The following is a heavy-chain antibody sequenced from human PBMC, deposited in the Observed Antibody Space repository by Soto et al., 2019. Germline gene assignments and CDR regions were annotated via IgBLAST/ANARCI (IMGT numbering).Heavy chain of an antibody. Sequence: PGGSLRLSCAASGFNFSSYSMNWVRQAPGKGLEWISYLSSSKTYIWYADSVKGRFTISRDNAKNSLSLQMNSLRDEDTAVYYCVRDSGWAFDIWGLGTMVTVSS. J-gene: IGHJ3*02. CDR1: GFNFSSYS. CDR2: LSSSKTYI. V-gene: IGHV3-48*02. CDR3: VRDSGWAFDI. D-gene: IGHD6-19*01.